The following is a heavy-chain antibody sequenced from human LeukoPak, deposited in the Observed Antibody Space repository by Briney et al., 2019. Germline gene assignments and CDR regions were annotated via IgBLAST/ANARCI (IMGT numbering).Heavy chain of an antibody. V-gene: IGHV3-30*18. CDR2: ISYDGGNK. J-gene: IGHJ6*02. Sequence: GRSLRLSCAASGFAFSSYGMHWVRQAPGKGLEWVAVISYDGGNKYYADSVKGRFTISRDNSKNTLYLQMNSLRAEDTAVYYCAKNREGSGSYYAARGMDVWGQGTTVTVSS. D-gene: IGHD3-10*01. CDR3: AKNREGSGSYYAARGMDV. CDR1: GFAFSSYG.